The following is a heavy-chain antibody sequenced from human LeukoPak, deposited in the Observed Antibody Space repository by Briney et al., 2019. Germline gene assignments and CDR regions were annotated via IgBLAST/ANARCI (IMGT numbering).Heavy chain of an antibody. CDR3: ARGPLVVAATLDYYYYMDV. Sequence: GASVKVSCKASGYTFTGYYMHWVRQAPGQGLEWMGGIIPIFGTANYAQKFQGRVTITADESTSTAYMELSSLRSEDTAVYYCARGPLVVAATLDYYYYMDVWGKGTTVTVSS. J-gene: IGHJ6*03. CDR1: GYTFTGYY. D-gene: IGHD2-15*01. CDR2: IIPIFGTA. V-gene: IGHV1-69*13.